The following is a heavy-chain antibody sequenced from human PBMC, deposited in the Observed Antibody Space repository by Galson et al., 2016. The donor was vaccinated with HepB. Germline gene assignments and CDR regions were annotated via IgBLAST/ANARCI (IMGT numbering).Heavy chain of an antibody. CDR3: ARELGAYDEY. CDR2: ISSSSSYI. Sequence: SLRLSCAAPGFTFSSYSMNWVRQAPGKGLEWVSYISSSSSYISYADSVRGRFTISRDNAKNSLYLQMNSLRAEDTALYYCARELGAYDEYWGQGTLVTVSS. CDR1: GFTFSSYS. J-gene: IGHJ4*02. D-gene: IGHD1-1*01. V-gene: IGHV3-21*01.